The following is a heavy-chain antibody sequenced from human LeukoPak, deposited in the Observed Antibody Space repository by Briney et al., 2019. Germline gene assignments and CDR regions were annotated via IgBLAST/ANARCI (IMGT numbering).Heavy chain of an antibody. Sequence: ASVKVSCKASGGTFSSYAISWVRQAPGQGLEWMGGIIPIFGTANYAQKFQGRVTITADESTSTAYMELSSLRSEDTAVYYCARGSHCSGGSCYTRNYFDYWGQGTLVTVSS. J-gene: IGHJ4*02. CDR3: ARGSHCSGGSCYTRNYFDY. CDR2: IIPIFGTA. D-gene: IGHD2-15*01. CDR1: GGTFSSYA. V-gene: IGHV1-69*13.